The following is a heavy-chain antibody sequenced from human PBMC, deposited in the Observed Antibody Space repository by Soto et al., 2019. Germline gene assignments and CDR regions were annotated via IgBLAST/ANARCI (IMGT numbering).Heavy chain of an antibody. CDR2: ISGSGGST. CDR3: AKSRLGSSAAGIDGNDAFDI. V-gene: IGHV3-23*01. D-gene: IGHD6-13*01. Sequence: VGSLRLSCAASGFTFSSYAMSWVRQAPGKGLEWVSAISGSGGSTYYADSVKGRFTISRDNSKNTLYLQMNSLRAEDTAVYYCAKSRLGSSAAGIDGNDAFDIWGQGTMVTVSS. CDR1: GFTFSSYA. J-gene: IGHJ3*02.